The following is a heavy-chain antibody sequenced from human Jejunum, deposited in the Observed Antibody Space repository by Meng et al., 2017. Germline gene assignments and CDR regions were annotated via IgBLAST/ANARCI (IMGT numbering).Heavy chain of an antibody. J-gene: IGHJ4*02. CDR1: GGSVSRAGYQ. Sequence: QVQLQESGPGLVRPLETLSLICTVSGGSVSRAGYQWGWIRQPPGKGLXWIGYASTNYNPSLKSRVTISLDTSRNQFSLSLSSVTAADTAVYYCARDHMGSLDYWGQGILVTVSS. V-gene: IGHV4-61*08. CDR2: AST. CDR3: ARDHMGSLDY. D-gene: IGHD1-26*01.